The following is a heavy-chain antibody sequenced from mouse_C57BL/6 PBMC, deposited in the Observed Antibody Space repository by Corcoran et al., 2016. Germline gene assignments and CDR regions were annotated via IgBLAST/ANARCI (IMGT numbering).Heavy chain of an antibody. CDR3: ARGSTVVDY. D-gene: IGHD1-1*01. CDR2: INTYSGVP. CDR1: GYTFTTYG. Sequence: QIQLVQSGPELKKPGETVKISCKASGYTFTTYGMSWVKQAPGNGLKWMGWINTYSGVPTYADDFKGRFAFSLETSASTAYLQINNLKNEDTATYFCARGSTVVDYWGQGTTLTVSS. V-gene: IGHV9-3*01. J-gene: IGHJ2*01.